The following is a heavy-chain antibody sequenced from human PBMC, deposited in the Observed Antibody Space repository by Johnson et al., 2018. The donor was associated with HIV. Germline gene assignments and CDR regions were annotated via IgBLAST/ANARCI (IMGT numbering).Heavy chain of an antibody. V-gene: IGHV3-9*01. CDR3: ARGGAYCGGDCYHAFDI. D-gene: IGHD2-21*02. J-gene: IGHJ3*02. Sequence: VQLVESGGGVVQPGRSLRLSCAASGFTFSSYAMHWVRQAPGKGLEWVSGISWNSGSIGYADSVKGRFTISRDNAKNSLYVQMNSLRAEDTALYYCARGGAYCGGDCYHAFDIWGQGTMVTVSS. CDR2: ISWNSGSI. CDR1: GFTFSSYA.